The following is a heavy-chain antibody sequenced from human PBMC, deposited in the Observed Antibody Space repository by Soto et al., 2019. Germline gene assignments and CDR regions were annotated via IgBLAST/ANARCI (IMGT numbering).Heavy chain of an antibody. Sequence: GGSMRLSCAASGFTFSDYYMNWVRQAQGKGLEWVSSISSISSYMYYADSVKGRFTISRDNAKNSLFLQMNNLRAEDTAVYYCATDPGPGIPAEFDYWGQGTLVTVSS. CDR2: ISSISSYM. D-gene: IGHD6-13*01. J-gene: IGHJ4*02. CDR1: GFTFSDYY. CDR3: ATDPGPGIPAEFDY. V-gene: IGHV3-21*01.